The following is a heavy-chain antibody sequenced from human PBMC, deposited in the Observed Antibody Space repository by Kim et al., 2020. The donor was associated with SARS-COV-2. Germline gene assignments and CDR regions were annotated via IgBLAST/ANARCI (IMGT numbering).Heavy chain of an antibody. D-gene: IGHD3-10*01. CDR2: IWYDGSNI. J-gene: IGHJ4*02. Sequence: GGSLRLSCAASGFTFSSYGMHWVRQAPGKGLVWVAVIWYDGSNIYYADSVKGRFTISRDNSKNTLYLQMNSLRAEDTAVYYCAKDLWKYYGSGGETDYWGQGTLVTVSS. V-gene: IGHV3-33*06. CDR1: GFTFSSYG. CDR3: AKDLWKYYGSGGETDY.